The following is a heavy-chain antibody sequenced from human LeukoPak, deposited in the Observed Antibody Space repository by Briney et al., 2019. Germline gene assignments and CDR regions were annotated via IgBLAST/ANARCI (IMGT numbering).Heavy chain of an antibody. CDR2: ISYDGSLK. CDR3: VGGIRISDY. Sequence: GGSLRLSCAASGFTFSTYAMHWVRQAPGKGLEWVAVISYDGSLKYYADSVKGRFTISRDNSKNTLYLQMNSLRVEDTAVYYCVGGIRISDYWGPGTLVTVSS. D-gene: IGHD3-16*01. CDR1: GFTFSTYA. V-gene: IGHV3-30*04. J-gene: IGHJ4*02.